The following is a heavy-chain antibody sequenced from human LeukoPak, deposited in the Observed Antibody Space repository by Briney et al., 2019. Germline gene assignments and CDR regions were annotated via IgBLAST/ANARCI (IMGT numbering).Heavy chain of an antibody. D-gene: IGHD3-10*01. J-gene: IGHJ4*02. Sequence: GGSLRLSCAASGFTFTNAWMSWVPQAPGKGLEWVGRIKSKGDGETIDNAAPVKGRFTMSRDDSKATLYLQMNSLKAEDTAVYYCTTDLGLTMIRGVIVYWGQGALVTVSS. CDR1: GFTFTNAW. V-gene: IGHV3-15*01. CDR2: IKSKGDGETI. CDR3: TTDLGLTMIRGVIVY.